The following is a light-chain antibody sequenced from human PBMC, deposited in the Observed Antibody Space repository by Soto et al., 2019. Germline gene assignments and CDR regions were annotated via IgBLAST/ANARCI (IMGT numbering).Light chain of an antibody. CDR3: ESWEASRRVV. Sequence: QSVLTQPPSVSGTPGQGVTISCSGSSSNIGNNFVHWYQQLPGSAPRLLIYRNTQRPAGAPDRFSGSKSGTSASLAISGLRSEVEANYCCESWEASRRVVFGGGTKLPVL. CDR2: RNT. V-gene: IGLV1-47*01. CDR1: SSNIGNNF. J-gene: IGLJ2*01.